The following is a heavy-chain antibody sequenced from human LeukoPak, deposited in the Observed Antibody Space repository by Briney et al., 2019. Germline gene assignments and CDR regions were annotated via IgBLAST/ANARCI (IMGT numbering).Heavy chain of an antibody. V-gene: IGHV3-30*04. D-gene: IGHD3-10*01. J-gene: IGHJ6*02. Sequence: GGSLRLSCAASGFTFSSYAMHWVRQAPGEGLEWVAVISYDGSNKYYADSVKGRFTISRDNSKNTLYLQMNSLRAEDTAVYYCARDQVLLWFGELSVYYYYGMDVWGQGTTVTVSS. CDR1: GFTFSSYA. CDR2: ISYDGSNK. CDR3: ARDQVLLWFGELSVYYYYGMDV.